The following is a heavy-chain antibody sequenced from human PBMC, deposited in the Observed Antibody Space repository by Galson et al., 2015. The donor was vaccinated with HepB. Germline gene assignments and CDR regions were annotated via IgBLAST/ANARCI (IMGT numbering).Heavy chain of an antibody. D-gene: IGHD3-9*01. V-gene: IGHV3-48*01. CDR3: ARDMYYDILTGYFTQQNWYFDL. Sequence: SLRLSCAASGFTFSSYSMNWVRQAPGKGLEWVSYISSSSSTIHYADSVKGRFTISRDNAKNSLYLQMNSLRAEDTAVYYCARDMYYDILTGYFTQQNWYFDLWGRGTLVTVSS. CDR1: GFTFSSYS. J-gene: IGHJ2*01. CDR2: ISSSSSTI.